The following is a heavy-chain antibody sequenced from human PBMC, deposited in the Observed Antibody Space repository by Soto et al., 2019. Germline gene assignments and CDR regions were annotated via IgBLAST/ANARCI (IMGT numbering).Heavy chain of an antibody. Sequence: QLQLQESGPGLVKPSETLSLTCTVSGGSISSSSYYWGWIRQPQGKGLEWIGTIYYSGSTNYKPSFKSRVPISVDTSKTQCSLRLSSVTAADTAVYYCAYSTTVDYFDYCGEGTLVTVSP. CDR2: IYYSGST. D-gene: IGHD4-17*01. CDR3: AYSTTVDYFDY. J-gene: IGHJ4*02. CDR1: GGSISSSSYY. V-gene: IGHV4-39*01.